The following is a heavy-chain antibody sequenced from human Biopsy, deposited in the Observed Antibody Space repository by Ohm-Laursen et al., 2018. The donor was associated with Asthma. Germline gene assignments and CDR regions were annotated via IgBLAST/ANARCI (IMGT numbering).Heavy chain of an antibody. J-gene: IGHJ6*02. CDR1: GGTFSNFA. Sequence: SSVKVSCKAPGGTFSNFAISWVRQAPGQGLEWLGGIMTVFGTTNYTQKFQGRVTITADESTSTAYMEVASLRSEDTAIYYCARCQVGYSSGWSLLLKKIYYSGMDVWGQGTAVTVSS. CDR3: ARCQVGYSSGWSLLLKKIYYSGMDV. V-gene: IGHV1-69*01. D-gene: IGHD6-19*01. CDR2: IMTVFGTT.